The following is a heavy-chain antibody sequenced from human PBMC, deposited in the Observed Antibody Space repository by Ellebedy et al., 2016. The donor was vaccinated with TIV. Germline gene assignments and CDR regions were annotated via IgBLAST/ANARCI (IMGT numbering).Heavy chain of an antibody. Sequence: PGGSLRLSCVASGFTFSTYSMNWVRQAPGKGLEWVSYISSDSSTIYYADSVKGRFTISRDNAKHSLYLQMNSLRAEDTAVYYCARDGDHHVDLDNWGQGTLVTVSS. CDR3: ARDGDHHVDLDN. J-gene: IGHJ4*02. D-gene: IGHD7-27*01. V-gene: IGHV3-48*04. CDR1: GFTFSTYS. CDR2: ISSDSSTI.